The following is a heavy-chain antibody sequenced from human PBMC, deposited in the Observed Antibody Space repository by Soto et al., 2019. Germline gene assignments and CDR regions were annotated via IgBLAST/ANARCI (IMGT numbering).Heavy chain of an antibody. Sequence: GAVRISCAASGWTVSSYGRPWFRHAPGRGMEWVAVISNDGSDKYYADSVKGRFTICRDNSKNTLYLQMNSLRAEDTAVYHCAKSGGGVTHADYWGQGTLVTVSS. D-gene: IGHD6-19*01. CDR1: GWTVSSYG. V-gene: IGHV3-30*18. J-gene: IGHJ4*02. CDR2: ISNDGSDK. CDR3: AKSGGGVTHADY.